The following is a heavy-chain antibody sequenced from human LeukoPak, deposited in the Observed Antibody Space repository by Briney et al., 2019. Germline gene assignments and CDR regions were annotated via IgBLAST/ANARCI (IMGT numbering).Heavy chain of an antibody. CDR1: GGTFSSYA. CDR3: ARGVYGDNP. J-gene: IGHJ5*02. V-gene: IGHV1-8*02. Sequence: ASVKVSCKASGGTFSSYAISWVRQAPGQGLEWMGWMNPNSGNTGYAQKFQGRVTMTRNTSISTAYMELSSLRSEDTAVYYCARGVYGDNPWGQGTLVTVSS. D-gene: IGHD5/OR15-5a*01. CDR2: MNPNSGNT.